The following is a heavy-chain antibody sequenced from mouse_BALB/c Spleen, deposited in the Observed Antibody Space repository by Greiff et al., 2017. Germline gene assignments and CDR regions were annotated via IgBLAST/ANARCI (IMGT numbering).Heavy chain of an antibody. D-gene: IGHD1-1*02. CDR2: IWAGGST. CDR3: ARVDGSYAMDY. V-gene: IGHV2-9*02. CDR1: GFSLTSYG. J-gene: IGHJ4*01. Sequence: VKVVESGPGLVAPSQSLSITCTVSGFSLTSYGVHWVRQPPGKGLEWLGVIWAGGSTNYNSALMSRLSISKDNSKSQVFLKMNSLQTDDTAMYYCARVDGSYAMDYWGQGTSVTVSS.